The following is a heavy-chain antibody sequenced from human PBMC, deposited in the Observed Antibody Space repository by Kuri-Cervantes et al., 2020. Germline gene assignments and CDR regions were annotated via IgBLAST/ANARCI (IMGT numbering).Heavy chain of an antibody. V-gene: IGHV4-30-4*01. CDR1: GGSISSGDYY. D-gene: IGHD5-18*01. Sequence: SETLSLTCTVYGGSISSGDYYWSWIRQTPGKGLEWIGYISYSRSTYYNPILKSRVTISVDTSKNQFTLKLSSVTAADTAVYYCSRDQVYSYVAGRIDYWGQGTLVTVSS. CDR3: SRDQVYSYVAGRIDY. J-gene: IGHJ4*02. CDR2: ISYSRST.